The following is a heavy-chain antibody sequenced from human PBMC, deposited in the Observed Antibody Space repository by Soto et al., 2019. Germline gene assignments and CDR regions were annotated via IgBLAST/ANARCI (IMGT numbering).Heavy chain of an antibody. D-gene: IGHD2-15*01. CDR3: ARRLVVAATLVWFDP. V-gene: IGHV3-11*01. J-gene: IGHJ5*02. Sequence: QVQLVESGGGLVKPGGSLRLSCAGSGFTFSDSYMSWIRQAPGKGLEWLSYIGGSGSSTSYADSVKARFTISRDNAKNCVYLSLHRLRAEDTAVYYCARRLVVAATLVWFDPWGQGTLVNVSS. CDR2: IGGSGSST. CDR1: GFTFSDSY.